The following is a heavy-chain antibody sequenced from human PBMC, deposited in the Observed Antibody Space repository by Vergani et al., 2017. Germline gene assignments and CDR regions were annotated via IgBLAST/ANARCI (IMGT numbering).Heavy chain of an antibody. Sequence: VPLLASGGRFPPPGGSVRLSCAASGFTFSTYAMHWVRQAPGKGREWVSALTGGGGSTYYADSFKGRFIISRDNSRDTLYLQMNSLSTEDTATYYCVKDAGSYENFFDSWGQGTLVTVSS. D-gene: IGHD1-26*01. V-gene: IGHV3-23*01. J-gene: IGHJ4*02. CDR2: LTGGGGST. CDR3: VKDAGSYENFFDS. CDR1: GFTFSTYA.